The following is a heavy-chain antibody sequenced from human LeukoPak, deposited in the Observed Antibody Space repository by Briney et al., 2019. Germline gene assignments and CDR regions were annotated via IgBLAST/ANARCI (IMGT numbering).Heavy chain of an antibody. CDR1: GGTFSSYA. CDR3: ARGGIAAPTGSDY. CDR2: IIPILGTA. V-gene: IGHV1-69*05. J-gene: IGHJ4*02. Sequence: SVKVSCKASGGTFSSYAISWVRQAPGQGLEWMGRIIPILGTANYAQKFQGRVTITTDESTSTAYMELSSLRSEDTAVYYCARGGIAAPTGSDYWGQGTLVTVSS. D-gene: IGHD6-13*01.